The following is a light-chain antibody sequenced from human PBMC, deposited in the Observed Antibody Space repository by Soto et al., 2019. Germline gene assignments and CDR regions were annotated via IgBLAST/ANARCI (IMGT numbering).Light chain of an antibody. Sequence: TNTRSLSPGELVTLFCRASESVSTNLAWYQQKAGQAPRLLIYGASTRATGIPARFSGSGSGTEFTLTISSLQSEDLAVYYCHQYISRQRFGEGTMLEIK. J-gene: IGKJ4*02. CDR3: HQYISRQR. V-gene: IGKV3-15*01. CDR2: GAS. CDR1: ESVSTN.